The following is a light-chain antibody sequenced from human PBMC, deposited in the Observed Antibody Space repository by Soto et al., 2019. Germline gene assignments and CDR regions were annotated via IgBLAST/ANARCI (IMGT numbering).Light chain of an antibody. CDR3: QQYGSSPWV. Sequence: EIVLTQSPGTLSLSPGERATLSCRASQSVSSSYLAWYQQKPGQAPRLLIYGASSRATGIPDRFSGSGSGTVFTLTISRLEPEDFAVYYCQQYGSSPWVFGQGTKVEIK. CDR1: QSVSSSY. CDR2: GAS. V-gene: IGKV3-20*01. J-gene: IGKJ1*01.